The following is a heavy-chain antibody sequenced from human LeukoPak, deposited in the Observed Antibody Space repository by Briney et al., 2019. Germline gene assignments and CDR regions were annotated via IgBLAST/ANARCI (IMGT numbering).Heavy chain of an antibody. Sequence: PGGSLRLSCTASGFTFSDYWMTWVRQAPGKGPEWVANIKRDGSRRYYVDSVRGRFTISRDNAKNSLFLQMNGLRAEDTAVYYCARRGGSSSRRSPIDYWGQGTLVTVSS. CDR2: IKRDGSRR. D-gene: IGHD6-6*01. CDR3: ARRGGSSSRRSPIDY. V-gene: IGHV3-7*01. J-gene: IGHJ4*02. CDR1: GFTFSDYW.